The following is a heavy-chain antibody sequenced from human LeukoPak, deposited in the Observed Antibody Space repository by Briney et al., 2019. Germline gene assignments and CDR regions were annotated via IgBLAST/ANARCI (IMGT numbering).Heavy chain of an antibody. CDR1: GFTFSTYA. J-gene: IGHJ4*02. V-gene: IGHV3-23*01. CDR2: ITGSGSST. CDR3: AKAKDYYFDSSGYYYIFDY. D-gene: IGHD3-22*01. Sequence: PGGSLRLSCAASGFTFSTYAMNWDRQAPEKGLEWVSAITGSGSSTYYADSVKGRFTISRDNSKNTLYLQMNSLRAEDTAVYYCAKAKDYYFDSSGYYYIFDYWGQGTLVTVSS.